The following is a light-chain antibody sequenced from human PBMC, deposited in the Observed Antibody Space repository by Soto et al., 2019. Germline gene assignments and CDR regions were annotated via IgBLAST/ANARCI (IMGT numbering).Light chain of an antibody. V-gene: IGKV1-5*03. CDR1: QSISSW. J-gene: IGKJ1*01. Sequence: DMQMTQSPSTVSASVGDRVSSACRASQSISSWLAWHQQKPGQVPKLLISKASSLESGVPSRFSGSGSGTEFTLTISSLQTDDSATYYCQQYNSYRAFGQGTKVDIK. CDR3: QQYNSYRA. CDR2: KAS.